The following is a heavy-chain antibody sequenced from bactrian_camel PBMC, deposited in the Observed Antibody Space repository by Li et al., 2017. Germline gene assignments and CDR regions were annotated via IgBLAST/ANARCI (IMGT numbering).Heavy chain of an antibody. CDR2: FGTSAGAT. CDR3: AAHISSSFRGTPIQALGAGRFGY. CDR1: GYTATTYC. V-gene: IGHV3S1*01. Sequence: VQLVESGGDTVQTGVSLSLSCAASGYTATTYCLAWFRQSPGKEREGVAAFGTSAGATFYADSVKGRFTISKDNAKTTPYLQMNSLKPEDTAMYYCAAHISSSFRGTPIQALGAGRFGYSGQGTQVTVS. J-gene: IGHJ6*01. D-gene: IGHD3*01.